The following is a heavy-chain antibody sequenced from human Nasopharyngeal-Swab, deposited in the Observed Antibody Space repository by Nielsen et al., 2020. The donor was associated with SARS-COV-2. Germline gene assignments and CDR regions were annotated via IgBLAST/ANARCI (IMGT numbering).Heavy chain of an antibody. V-gene: IGHV1-46*01. CDR2: INPSGGST. CDR1: GYTFTSYY. J-gene: IGHJ4*02. CDR3: ARSAEYTSGLDY. D-gene: IGHD6-19*01. Sequence: SVKVSCKASGYTFTSYYVHWVRQAPGHGLEWMGIINPSGGSTTYAQEFQDRVTVTRDTSTGTVYMDLGSLRSEDTAVYFCARSAEYTSGLDYWGQGTLVTVSS.